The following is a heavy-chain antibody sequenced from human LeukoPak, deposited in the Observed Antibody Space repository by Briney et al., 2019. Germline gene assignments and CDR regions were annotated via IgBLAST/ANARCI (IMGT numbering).Heavy chain of an antibody. CDR2: ISSSSSYI. V-gene: IGHV3-21*01. J-gene: IGHJ3*02. CDR3: ARGPAEVVVVPAAGYNDAFDI. Sequence: PGGSLRLSCAASGFTFSSYSMNWVRQAPGKGLEWVSSISSSSSYICYADSVKGRFTISRDNAKNSLYLQMNSLRAEDTAVYYCARGPAEVVVVPAAGYNDAFDIWGQGTMVTVSS. D-gene: IGHD2-2*01. CDR1: GFTFSSYS.